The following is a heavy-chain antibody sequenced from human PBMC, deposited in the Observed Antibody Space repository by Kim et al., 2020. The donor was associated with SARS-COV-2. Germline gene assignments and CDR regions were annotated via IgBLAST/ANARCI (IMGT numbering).Heavy chain of an antibody. CDR3: ATDRFRGYSNPTAFDI. D-gene: IGHD4-4*01. V-gene: IGHV4-59*01. J-gene: IGHJ3*02. CDR2: IHYSGST. Sequence: SETLSLTCTVSGDSISSYYWSWIRQPPGKGLEWIGYIHYSGSTIYNPSLKSRVTISVDTSKNQFSLKLSSVTAADTAVYYCATDRFRGYSNPTAFDIWGQGTMVTVSS. CDR1: GDSISSYY.